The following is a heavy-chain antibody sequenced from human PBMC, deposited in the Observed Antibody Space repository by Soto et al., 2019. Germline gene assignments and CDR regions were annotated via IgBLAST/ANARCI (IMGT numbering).Heavy chain of an antibody. CDR2: LSQDGRNK. Sequence: QVQLVESGGGVVQLGRSLRLSCVVSGFSISKYGMHWVRQAPGKGLEWVAVLSQDGRNKKYVDSVKGRFTIYRDNSRNTLYLQMNFLRAEDTAVYYCAKDRLRDGGLVPIALDAFDTWGQGTMVTVSS. CDR3: AKDRLRDGGLVPIALDAFDT. V-gene: IGHV3-30*18. CDR1: GFSISKYG. J-gene: IGHJ3*02. D-gene: IGHD6-19*01.